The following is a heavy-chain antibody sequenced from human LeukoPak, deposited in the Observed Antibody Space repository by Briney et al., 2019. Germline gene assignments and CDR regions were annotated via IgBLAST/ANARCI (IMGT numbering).Heavy chain of an antibody. D-gene: IGHD6-13*01. Sequence: PGGSLRLTCAGSAFTFSDYILSWIRQAPGKGLEWVSYVSSSSSYTNYADSVKGRFTISRDNAKNSLYLQMNSLRAEDTAVYYCASVIAAAGRGRSDYWGQGTLVTVSS. V-gene: IGHV3-11*06. CDR1: AFTFSDYI. J-gene: IGHJ4*02. CDR2: VSSSSSYT. CDR3: ASVIAAAGRGRSDY.